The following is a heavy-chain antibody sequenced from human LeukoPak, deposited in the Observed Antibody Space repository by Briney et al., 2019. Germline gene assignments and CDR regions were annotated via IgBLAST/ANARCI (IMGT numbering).Heavy chain of an antibody. V-gene: IGHV3-23*01. J-gene: IGHJ4*02. CDR3: AKEGTAMASSYFDY. D-gene: IGHD5-18*01. CDR1: GFTFNSYA. Sequence: GGSLRLSCAASGFTFNSYAMSWVRQAPAKGLEWVSIISGSGGSTYYADSVKGRFTISRDNSKNTLYLQMNSLRAEDTAVYYCAKEGTAMASSYFDYWGQGTLITVSS. CDR2: ISGSGGST.